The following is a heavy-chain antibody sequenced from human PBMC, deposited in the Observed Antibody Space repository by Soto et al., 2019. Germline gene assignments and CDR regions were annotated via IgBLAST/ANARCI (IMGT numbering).Heavy chain of an antibody. V-gene: IGHV1-8*01. D-gene: IGHD3-9*01. J-gene: IGHJ5*02. Sequence: ASVKVSCKASGYTFTCYDINWVRQATGQGLEWMGWMNPNSGNTGYAQKFQGRVTMTRNTSISTAYMELSSLRSEDTAVYYCARSLRYFDYNWFDPWGQGTLVTVSS. CDR2: MNPNSGNT. CDR1: GYTFTCYD. CDR3: ARSLRYFDYNWFDP.